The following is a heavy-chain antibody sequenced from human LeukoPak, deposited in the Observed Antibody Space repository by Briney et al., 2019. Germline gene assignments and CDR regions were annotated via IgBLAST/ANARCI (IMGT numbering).Heavy chain of an antibody. J-gene: IGHJ4*02. D-gene: IGHD2-15*01. CDR3: ARGYCSGGSCQNFDY. Sequence: SETLSLTCAVYGGSFSGYYWSWIRQPPGKGLEWIGEINHSGSTNYNPSLKSRVTISVDTSKNQFSLKLSSVTAADTAVCYCARGYCSGGSCQNFDYWGQGTLVTVSS. CDR1: GGSFSGYY. CDR2: INHSGST. V-gene: IGHV4-34*01.